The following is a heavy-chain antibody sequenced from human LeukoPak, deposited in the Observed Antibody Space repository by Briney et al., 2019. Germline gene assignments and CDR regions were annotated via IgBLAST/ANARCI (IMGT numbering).Heavy chain of an antibody. V-gene: IGHV4-4*07. CDR3: VGDDTGFDP. J-gene: IGHJ5*02. Sequence: SETLSLTCAVSGASISSYSCWSWIRPPAGKGLEWIGRVFTSGRTDYNPSLTSRVTMSLDTSKNQFSLKLRSVTAADTAVYYCVGDDTGFDPWGQGTLVTVSS. CDR2: VFTSGRT. CDR1: GASISSYSC.